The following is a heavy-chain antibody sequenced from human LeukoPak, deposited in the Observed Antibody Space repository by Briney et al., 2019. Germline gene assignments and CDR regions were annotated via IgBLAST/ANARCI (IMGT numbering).Heavy chain of an antibody. Sequence: SETLSLTCAVSGGSISSSNWWSWVRQPPGKGLGWIGEIYHSGSTNYNPSLKSRVTISVDKSKNQFSLKLSSVTAADTAVYYCARDLKGDTAMAPARYYYYGMDVWGKGTTVTVSS. CDR3: ARDLKGDTAMAPARYYYYGMDV. V-gene: IGHV4-4*02. CDR1: GGSISSSNW. CDR2: IYHSGST. D-gene: IGHD5-18*01. J-gene: IGHJ6*04.